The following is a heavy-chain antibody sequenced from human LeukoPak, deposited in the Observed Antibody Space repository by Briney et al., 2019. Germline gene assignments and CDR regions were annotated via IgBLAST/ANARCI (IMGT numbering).Heavy chain of an antibody. V-gene: IGHV4-61*02. CDR3: ARDGYYYDSSGYYYLGY. J-gene: IGHJ4*02. D-gene: IGHD3-22*01. Sequence: SETLSLTCTVSGGSISSGSYYWSWIRQPAGKGLEWIGRIYTSGSTNYNPSLKSRVTISVDTSKNQFSLKLSSVTAADTAVYYCARDGYYYDSSGYYYLGYWGQGTLVTVSS. CDR1: GGSISSGSYY. CDR2: IYTSGST.